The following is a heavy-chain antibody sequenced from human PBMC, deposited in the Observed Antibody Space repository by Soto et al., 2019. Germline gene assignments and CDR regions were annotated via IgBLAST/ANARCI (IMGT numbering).Heavy chain of an antibody. D-gene: IGHD2-2*01. CDR1: GYTFTGYY. V-gene: IGHV1-2*02. Sequence: QVPLVQSGAEVKKPGASVKVSCKASGYTFTGYYMHWVRQAPGQGLEWMGWINPNSGGTNYAQKFQGRVTMTRDTSISTAYMELSRLRSDDTAVYYCARNSIVVVPAAIPYYYGMDVWGQGTTVTVSS. CDR3: ARNSIVVVPAAIPYYYGMDV. J-gene: IGHJ6*02. CDR2: INPNSGGT.